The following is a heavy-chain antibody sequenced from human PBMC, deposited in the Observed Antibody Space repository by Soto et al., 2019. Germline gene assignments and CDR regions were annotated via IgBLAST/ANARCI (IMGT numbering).Heavy chain of an antibody. CDR2: IWYAGSNK. CDR1: GFIFNEYG. D-gene: IGHD2-15*01. J-gene: IGHJ4*02. V-gene: IGHV3-33*01. CDR3: ARWGCSGSNCNLNQRSFDL. Sequence: QVQLVESGGGVVQPGRSLRLSCAASGFIFNEYGMHWVRQAPGKGLEWVAAIWYAGSNKYYADSVKGRFTFSRDNSKNTMSLQMNSLRVEDTAIYYCARWGCSGSNCNLNQRSFDLWGQGTLVTVSS.